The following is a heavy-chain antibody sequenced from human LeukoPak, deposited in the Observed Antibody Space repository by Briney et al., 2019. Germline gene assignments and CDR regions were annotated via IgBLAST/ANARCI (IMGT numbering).Heavy chain of an antibody. V-gene: IGHV4-59*08. J-gene: IGHJ1*01. CDR1: ADSITSGY. Sequence: SETLSLTCNITADSITSGYWSWIRQSPGKGLEWIGYIYGIENTDYNPSLKSRVTLSLDTSKNQLSLKLTAVSAADTAVYYCAGRGQTYFRDWGQGTLVTVSS. CDR2: IYGIENT. CDR3: AGRGQTYFRD.